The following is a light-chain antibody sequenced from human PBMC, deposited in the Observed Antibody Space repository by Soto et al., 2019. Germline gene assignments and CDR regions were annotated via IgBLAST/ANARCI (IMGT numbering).Light chain of an antibody. Sequence: EIVMTQSPATLSVSPGERASLSCRASQTVSSNLAWFQQIPGQAPRLLIYGASTRAAGIPPRFSGAGSGTEVPLTISRLQSDDFAVYYCQQYNDWPSYTFGQGTKLEIK. V-gene: IGKV3-15*01. CDR1: QTVSSN. CDR2: GAS. CDR3: QQYNDWPSYT. J-gene: IGKJ2*01.